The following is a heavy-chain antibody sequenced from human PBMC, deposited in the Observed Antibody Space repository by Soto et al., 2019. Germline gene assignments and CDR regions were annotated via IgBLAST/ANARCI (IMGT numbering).Heavy chain of an antibody. D-gene: IGHD2-15*01. J-gene: IGHJ6*02. V-gene: IGHV3-21*01. CDR1: GFTFSSYS. Sequence: EVQLVESGGGLVKPGGSLRLSCAASGFTFSSYSMNWVRQAPGKGLEWVSSISSSSSYIYYADSVKGRVTISRDNAKNALYLQMNRLRAEDTAVYYCASANYCSGGSCYASGMDVWGQGTTVTVSS. CDR3: ASANYCSGGSCYASGMDV. CDR2: ISSSSSYI.